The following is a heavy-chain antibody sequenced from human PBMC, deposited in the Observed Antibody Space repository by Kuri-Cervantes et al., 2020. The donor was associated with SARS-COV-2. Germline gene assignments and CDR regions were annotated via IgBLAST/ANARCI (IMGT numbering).Heavy chain of an antibody. CDR3: AKGLAVVVPAAEASFDY. V-gene: IGHV3-9*01. Sequence: SLKISCAASGFTFSSYAMSWVRQAPGKGLKWVSGISWNSGSIGYADSVKGRFTISRDNAKNSLYLQMNSLRAEDTALYYCAKGLAVVVPAAEASFDYWGQGTLVTVSS. CDR2: ISWNSGSI. CDR1: GFTFSSYA. D-gene: IGHD2-2*01. J-gene: IGHJ4*02.